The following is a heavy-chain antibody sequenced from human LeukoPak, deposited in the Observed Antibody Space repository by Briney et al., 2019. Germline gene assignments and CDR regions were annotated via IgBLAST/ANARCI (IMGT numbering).Heavy chain of an antibody. Sequence: GGSLRLSCAASGFTFSSYSRSWVRQAPGKGLECVSYISTTSSSIDYAESVKGRFTISRDNAKNSLYLQMNSLRAEDTAVYYCARGVGDSSTFDYWGQGTLVTVSS. V-gene: IGHV3-48*04. J-gene: IGHJ4*02. CDR3: ARGVGDSSTFDY. CDR2: ISTTSSSI. CDR1: GFTFSSYS. D-gene: IGHD6-6*01.